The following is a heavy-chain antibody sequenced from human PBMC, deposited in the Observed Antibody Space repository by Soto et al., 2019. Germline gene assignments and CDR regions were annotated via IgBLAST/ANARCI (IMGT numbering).Heavy chain of an antibody. Sequence: WVRQAPGKGRVWVSSINSEGDNTDYADSVKGRFIMSRDNAKNTLYLQMNSLRAEDTAVYYCARPRYEGSGRPFDHGGLG. V-gene: IGHV3-74*01. D-gene: IGHD1-1*01. J-gene: IGHJ4*02. CDR2: INSEGDNT. CDR3: ARPRYEGSGRPFDH.